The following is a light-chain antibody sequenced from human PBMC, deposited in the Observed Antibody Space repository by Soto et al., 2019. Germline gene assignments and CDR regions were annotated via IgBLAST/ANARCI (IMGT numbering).Light chain of an antibody. V-gene: IGLV8-61*01. CDR2: NTN. CDR1: SGSVSTSYD. Sequence: QAVVTQEPSFSVSPGGTVTLTCGLSSGSVSTSYDPSWYQQTPGQAPRTLIYNTNTRSSGVPDRFSGSILGNKAALTITGAKADDESDYYCVLYMGSGIWVFGGGTKLTVL. CDR3: VLYMGSGIWV. J-gene: IGLJ3*02.